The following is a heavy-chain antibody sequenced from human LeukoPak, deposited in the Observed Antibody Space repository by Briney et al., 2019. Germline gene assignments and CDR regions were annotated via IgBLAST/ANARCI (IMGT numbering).Heavy chain of an antibody. CDR3: AKGLGYCSSISCSFYFDD. Sequence: GGSLRLSCTASGFTFSNYGMDWVRQAPGKGLEWVAVISYDGSNEYYVDSVKGRFTISRDNSKNTLYLQMNSLRAEDTAVYYCAKGLGYCSSISCSFYFDDWGQGTLVTVSS. V-gene: IGHV3-30*18. CDR2: ISYDGSNE. D-gene: IGHD2-2*01. CDR1: GFTFSNYG. J-gene: IGHJ4*02.